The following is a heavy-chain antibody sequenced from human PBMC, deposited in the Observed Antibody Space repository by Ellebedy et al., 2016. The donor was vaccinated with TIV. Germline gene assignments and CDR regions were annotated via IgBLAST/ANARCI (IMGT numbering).Heavy chain of an antibody. CDR3: AKEIIPGYSSTWSRALDS. V-gene: IGHV3-9*01. CDR2: ISYDSRKL. Sequence: GGSLRLXCVVSGFSFENYAMHWVRQAPGKGLEWVSGISYDSRKLGYAESVKGRLTISRDNANNFLYLQMNTLRPEDTAVYYCAKEIIPGYSSTWSRALDSWGQGTLVTVSS. J-gene: IGHJ4*02. CDR1: GFSFENYA. D-gene: IGHD6-13*01.